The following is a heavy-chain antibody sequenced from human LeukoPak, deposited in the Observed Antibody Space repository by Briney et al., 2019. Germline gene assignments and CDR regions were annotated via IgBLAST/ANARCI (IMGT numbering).Heavy chain of an antibody. CDR2: INTGNGNT. D-gene: IGHD3-22*01. V-gene: IGHV1-3*04. CDR3: ARVPLYDASGHYYPH. Sequence: GASVKVSCKTSGYTFNNYGMHWVRQAPRQSPEWMGWINTGNGNTKSSQKFQDRVTLTRDTSASTAYMELNSLSSEDTAAYYCARVPLYDASGHYYPHWGQGTLVTVSS. CDR1: GYTFNNYG. J-gene: IGHJ1*01.